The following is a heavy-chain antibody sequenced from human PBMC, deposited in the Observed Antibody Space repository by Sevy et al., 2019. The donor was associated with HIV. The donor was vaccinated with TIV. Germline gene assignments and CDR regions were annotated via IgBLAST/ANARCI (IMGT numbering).Heavy chain of an antibody. J-gene: IGHJ6*02. CDR1: GFTVSSNY. CDR2: IYSDGST. D-gene: IGHD3-22*01. Sequence: GSLRLSCAASGFTVSSNYMSWVRQAPGKGLEWVSTIYSDGSTYYVESVKDRFTIARDNSKNTLYLQMFSLRAEDTAVYYCARDRYYDASGYYYYYYGLDVWGQGTTVTVSS. V-gene: IGHV3-66*01. CDR3: ARDRYYDASGYYYYYYGLDV.